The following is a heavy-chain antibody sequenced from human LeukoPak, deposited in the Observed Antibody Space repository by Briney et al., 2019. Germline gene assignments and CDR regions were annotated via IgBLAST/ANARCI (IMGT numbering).Heavy chain of an antibody. CDR2: IYYSGST. CDR1: GGSISSGDYY. V-gene: IGHV4-30-4*01. D-gene: IGHD6-19*01. J-gene: IGHJ4*02. CDR3: ARETAVAGTYYFDY. Sequence: TSETQSLTCTVSGGSISSGDYYWSWIRQPPGKGLEWIGYIYYSGSTYYNPSLKSRVTISVDTSKNQFSLKLSSVTAADTAVYYCARETAVAGTYYFDYWGQGTLVTVSS.